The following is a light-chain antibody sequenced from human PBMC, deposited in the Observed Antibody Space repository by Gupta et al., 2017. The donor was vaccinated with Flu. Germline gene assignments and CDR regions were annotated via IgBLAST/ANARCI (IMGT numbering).Light chain of an antibody. CDR2: EVT. CDR1: SSDVGNYNL. CDR3: CAYAESRMFV. J-gene: IGLJ1*01. Sequence: QSALTPPASVSGSPGQSLTISCTGTSSDVGNYNLVSWYQQQPGEFTKLMIYEVTNRPSGVSNLFSGSKSGSTASLTISGLQAADEGDYYCCAYAESRMFVFGTGTKVTVL. V-gene: IGLV2-23*02.